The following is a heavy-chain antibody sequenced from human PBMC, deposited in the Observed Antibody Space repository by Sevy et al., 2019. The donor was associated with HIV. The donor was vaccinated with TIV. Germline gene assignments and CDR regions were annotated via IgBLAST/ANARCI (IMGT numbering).Heavy chain of an antibody. CDR2: ISNSGSDI. CDR3: VRDSNVSPDAFDI. Sequence: GGSLRLSCAASEFIFSDYYMSWFRQAPGKGLEWVSYISNSGSDIHYADSVKGRVTISRDNAKNSLYLQMNSLRAEDTAVYYCVRDSNVSPDAFDIWGQGTMVTVSS. CDR1: EFIFSDYY. D-gene: IGHD2-2*01. V-gene: IGHV3-11*01. J-gene: IGHJ3*02.